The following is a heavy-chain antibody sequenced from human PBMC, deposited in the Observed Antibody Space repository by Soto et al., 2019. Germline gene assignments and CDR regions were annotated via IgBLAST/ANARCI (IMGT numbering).Heavy chain of an antibody. D-gene: IGHD2-15*01. J-gene: IGHJ5*02. CDR2: INPDNGNT. Sequence: QVQLVQSGAEVKKPGASVKISCKASGYTFTRYTMNWVRQAPGQRLEWMGWINPDNGNTKSSQKIQDRVTITRDTSASTADMGPSSLRSEDTAVYCSARGIATGQLDPWGQGTLVTVSS. CDR3: ARGIATGQLDP. V-gene: IGHV1-3*01. CDR1: GYTFTRYT.